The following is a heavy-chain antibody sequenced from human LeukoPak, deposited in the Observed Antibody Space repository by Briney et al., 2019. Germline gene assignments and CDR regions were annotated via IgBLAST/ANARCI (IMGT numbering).Heavy chain of an antibody. J-gene: IGHJ3*02. CDR3: NIVVVPAATPNAFDI. CDR2: IIPILGIV. CDR1: GGTFSSYA. Sequence: SVKVSCKASGGTFSSYAISWVRQAPGQGLEWMGRIIPILGIVNYAQKFQGRVTITADKSTSTAYMELSSLRSEDTAVYYCNIVVVPAATPNAFDIWGQGTMVTVSS. V-gene: IGHV1-69*04. D-gene: IGHD2-2*01.